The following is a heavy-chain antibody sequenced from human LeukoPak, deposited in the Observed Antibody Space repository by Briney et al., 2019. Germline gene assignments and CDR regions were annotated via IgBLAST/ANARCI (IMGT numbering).Heavy chain of an antibody. Sequence: GGSLRLSCAASGFTFSNYWINWARKAPGKGLEWVANIKEDGSKKQYVDAVKGRFTISRDNAKNLLYLEMNSLRAEDTAVYYCTRTGYSSNSLDYWGQGTLVTVSS. D-gene: IGHD6-19*01. CDR2: IKEDGSKK. CDR1: GFTFSNYW. CDR3: TRTGYSSNSLDY. V-gene: IGHV3-7*03. J-gene: IGHJ4*02.